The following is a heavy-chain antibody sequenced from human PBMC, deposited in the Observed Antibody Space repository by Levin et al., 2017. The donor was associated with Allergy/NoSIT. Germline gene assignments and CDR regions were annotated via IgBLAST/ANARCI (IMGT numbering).Heavy chain of an antibody. Sequence: SQTLSLTCTVSGGSISSSSYYWGWIRQPPGKGLEWIGSIYYSGSTYYNPSLKSRVTISVDTSKNQFSLKLSSVTAADTAVYYCARLRYGLVTPINWFDPWGQGTLVTVSS. CDR3: ARLRYGLVTPINWFDP. V-gene: IGHV4-39*01. CDR1: GGSISSSSYY. J-gene: IGHJ5*02. CDR2: IYYSGST. D-gene: IGHD3/OR15-3a*01.